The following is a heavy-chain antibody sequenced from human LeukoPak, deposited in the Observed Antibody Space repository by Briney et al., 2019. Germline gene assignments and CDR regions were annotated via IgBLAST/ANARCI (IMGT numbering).Heavy chain of an antibody. CDR1: GGSISSYY. D-gene: IGHD5-24*01. V-gene: IGHV4-59*01. Sequence: PSEALSLTCTVSGGSISSYYWNWIRQPPGKGLEWIGYIYNSGSTNYNPSLKSRVTISVGTSKNQFSLKLSSVTAADTAVYYCAGRLWRRDGYNLSAFDIWGQGTMVTVSS. CDR3: AGRLWRRDGYNLSAFDI. CDR2: IYNSGST. J-gene: IGHJ3*02.